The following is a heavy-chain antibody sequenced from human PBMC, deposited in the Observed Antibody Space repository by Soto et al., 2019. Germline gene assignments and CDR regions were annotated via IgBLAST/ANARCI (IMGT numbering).Heavy chain of an antibody. CDR2: INHSGST. J-gene: IGHJ5*02. CDR1: GGSFSGYY. Sequence: SETLSLTCAVYGGSFSGYYWSWILQPPGKGLEWIGEINHSGSTNYNPSLKSRVTISVDTSKNQFSLKLSSVAAAVTAVYYCARGLARYYDFWIGTRALNWFDPWGQGTLVTVSS. CDR3: ARGLARYYDFWIGTRALNWFDP. D-gene: IGHD3-3*01. V-gene: IGHV4-34*01.